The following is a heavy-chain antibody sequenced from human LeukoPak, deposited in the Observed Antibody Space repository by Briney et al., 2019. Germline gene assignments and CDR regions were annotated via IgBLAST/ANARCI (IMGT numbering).Heavy chain of an antibody. CDR3: ARVVVAARFDY. V-gene: IGHV3-11*06. Sequence: GGSLRLSCAASGFTFSDYYMSWIRQAPGKGLEWVSSISSSSSYIYYADSVKGRFTISRDNAKNSLYLQMNSLRAEDTAVYYCARVVVAARFDYWGQGTLVTVSS. CDR2: ISSSSSYI. D-gene: IGHD2-15*01. CDR1: GFTFSDYY. J-gene: IGHJ4*02.